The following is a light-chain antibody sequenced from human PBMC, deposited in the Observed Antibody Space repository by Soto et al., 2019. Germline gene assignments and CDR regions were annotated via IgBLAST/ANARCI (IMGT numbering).Light chain of an antibody. J-gene: IGKJ1*01. CDR1: QRVSSY. CDR3: QQHNNWPPWT. CDR2: DAS. V-gene: IGKV3-11*01. Sequence: IVLTQSPGILTLSPVAIATLSCIASQRVSSYLVWYQQQPAQAPRILLYDASNRATGIPAWFSGSGSGTDFTLTISSLEPEDFAVYYCQQHNNWPPWTFGQGTTVDIK.